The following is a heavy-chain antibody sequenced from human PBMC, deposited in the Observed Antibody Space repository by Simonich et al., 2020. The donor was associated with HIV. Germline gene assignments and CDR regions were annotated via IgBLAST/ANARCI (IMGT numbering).Heavy chain of an antibody. J-gene: IGHJ2*01. V-gene: IGHV1-18*01. D-gene: IGHD3-10*01. Sequence: QVQLEQSGAEVKKPGASVKVSCKASGYSFTSYGINWVRQAPGQGLEGMGWLSAYNGNTNYAQKFQGRVTMTTDTSTSTAYMELRSLRSDDTAVYYCASTSGVWFGEGWYFDLWGRGTLVTVSS. CDR3: ASTSGVWFGEGWYFDL. CDR1: GYSFTSYG. CDR2: LSAYNGNT.